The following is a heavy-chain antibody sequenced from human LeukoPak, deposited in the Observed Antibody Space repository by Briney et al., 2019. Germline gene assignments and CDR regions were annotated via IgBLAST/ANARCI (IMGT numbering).Heavy chain of an antibody. CDR2: IKQDGSEK. CDR3: ARDREYSGATDYYYGMGV. V-gene: IGHV3-7*01. J-gene: IGHJ6*02. Sequence: GGSLRLSCAASGFTFSSYWMSWVRQAPGKGLEWVANIKQDGSEKYYVDSVKGRFTISRDNAKNSLYLQMNSLRAEDTAVYYCARDREYSGATDYYYGMGVWGQGTTVTVSS. D-gene: IGHD2/OR15-2a*01. CDR1: GFTFSSYW.